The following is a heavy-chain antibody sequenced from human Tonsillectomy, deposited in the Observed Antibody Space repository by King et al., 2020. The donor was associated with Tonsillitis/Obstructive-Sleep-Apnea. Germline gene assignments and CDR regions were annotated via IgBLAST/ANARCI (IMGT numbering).Heavy chain of an antibody. CDR3: AKGTSIAARPGYFQH. V-gene: IGHV3-30*18. D-gene: IGHD6-6*01. Sequence: VQLVESGGGVVQPGRSLRLSCAASGFTFSSYGMHWVRQAPGKGLEWVAVISYDGSNKYYAESVKCRFTISRDNSKNTLYLQMNSLRAEDTAVYYCAKGTSIAARPGYFQHWGQGTLVTVSS. CDR1: GFTFSSYG. J-gene: IGHJ1*01. CDR2: ISYDGSNK.